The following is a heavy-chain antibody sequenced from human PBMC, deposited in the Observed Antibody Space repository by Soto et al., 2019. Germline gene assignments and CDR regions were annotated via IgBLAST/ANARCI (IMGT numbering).Heavy chain of an antibody. D-gene: IGHD3-10*01. J-gene: IGHJ5*02. V-gene: IGHV4-34*01. CDR1: GGSFRGYY. Sequence: SEPLSLTCAVYGGSFRGYYWPWIRPPPGAGLKWIGELTHSGSTNDTPCLKSRVTISVDPSYNQFSLKLTSGTAADTAVYYCVRGLHGGPIVLRVTTRHNRFTPWGQGPLVTLSS. CDR2: LTHSGST. CDR3: VRGLHGGPIVLRVTTRHNRFTP.